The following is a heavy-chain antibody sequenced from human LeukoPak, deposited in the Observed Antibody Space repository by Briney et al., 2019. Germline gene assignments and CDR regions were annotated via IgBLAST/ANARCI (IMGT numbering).Heavy chain of an antibody. D-gene: IGHD5-24*01. Sequence: GGSLRLSCAASGFTFSSYAMSWVRQAPGKGLEWVSVITGTGFSTYYADSVKGRFTISRDNAKSTLYLQMNSLRAEDTAVYYCARGGDGSNIYWYFDLWGRGTLVTVSS. V-gene: IGHV3-23*01. CDR1: GFTFSSYA. J-gene: IGHJ2*01. CDR2: ITGTGFST. CDR3: ARGGDGSNIYWYFDL.